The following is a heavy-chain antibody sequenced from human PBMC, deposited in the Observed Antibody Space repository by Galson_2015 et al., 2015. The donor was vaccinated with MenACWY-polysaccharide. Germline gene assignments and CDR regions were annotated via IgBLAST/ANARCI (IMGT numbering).Heavy chain of an antibody. CDR3: ARDASQNDIVVVPAASWFDP. Sequence: SETLSLTCTVSGGSISSYYWSWIRQPAGKGLEWIGRIYTSGSTNYNPSLKSRVTMSVDTSKNQFSLKLSSVTAADTAVYYCARDASQNDIVVVPAASWFDPWGQGTLVTVSS. J-gene: IGHJ5*02. CDR2: IYTSGST. V-gene: IGHV4-4*07. CDR1: GGSISSYY. D-gene: IGHD2-2*01.